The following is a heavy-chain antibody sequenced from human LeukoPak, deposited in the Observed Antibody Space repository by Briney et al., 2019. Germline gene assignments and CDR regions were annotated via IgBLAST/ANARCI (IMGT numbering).Heavy chain of an antibody. CDR2: IIPIFGTA. CDR3: ARVGVPAAMDYYFDY. D-gene: IGHD2-2*01. CDR1: GGTFSSYA. J-gene: IGHJ4*02. V-gene: IGHV1-69*06. Sequence: SVKVSCKASGGTFSSYAISWVRQAPGQGLEWMGGIIPIFGTANYAQKFQGRVTITADKSTSTAYMELSSLRSEDTAVYYCARVGVPAAMDYYFDYWGQGTLVTVSS.